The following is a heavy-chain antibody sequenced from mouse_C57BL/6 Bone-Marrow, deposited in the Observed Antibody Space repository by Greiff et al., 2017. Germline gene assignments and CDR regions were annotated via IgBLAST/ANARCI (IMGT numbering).Heavy chain of an antibody. CDR2: IYPRSGNT. Sequence: QVQLQQSGAELARPGASVKLSCKASGYTFTSYGISWVKQRTGQGLEWIGEIYPRSGNTYYTEKFKGKATLTADKSSSTAYMELRSLTCEDSAVYFCSRSDGYYGFAYWGQGTLVTVSA. D-gene: IGHD2-3*01. CDR1: GYTFTSYG. CDR3: SRSDGYYGFAY. V-gene: IGHV1-81*01. J-gene: IGHJ3*01.